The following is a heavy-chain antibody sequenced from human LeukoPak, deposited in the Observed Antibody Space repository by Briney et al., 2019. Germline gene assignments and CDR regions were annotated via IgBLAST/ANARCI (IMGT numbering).Heavy chain of an antibody. D-gene: IGHD3-10*01. V-gene: IGHV1-69*01. CDR3: ARDLFEHYYGSGSLTY. Sequence: SVKVSCKASGGTFSSYAISWVRQAPGQGLEWMGVIIPIFGTANYAQKFQGRGTITADESTSTAYLGMSSLRSEDTAVYYCARDLFEHYYGSGSLTYWGQGTLVTVSS. J-gene: IGHJ4*02. CDR1: GGTFSSYA. CDR2: IIPIFGTA.